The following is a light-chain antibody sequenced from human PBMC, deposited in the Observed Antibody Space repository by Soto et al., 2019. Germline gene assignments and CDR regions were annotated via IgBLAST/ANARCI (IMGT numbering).Light chain of an antibody. V-gene: IGKV1-5*01. CDR3: QQFSSYSRT. J-gene: IGKJ1*01. CDR1: QSVNSW. Sequence: DIQMTQSPSTLSAYVGDRVTITCRASQSVNSWLAWYQQKPGRATKLLIYSVSNLDSGVPSRFSGSGSGTEFTLTISSLQPDDFATYYCQQFSSYSRTFGQGTKVEMK. CDR2: SVS.